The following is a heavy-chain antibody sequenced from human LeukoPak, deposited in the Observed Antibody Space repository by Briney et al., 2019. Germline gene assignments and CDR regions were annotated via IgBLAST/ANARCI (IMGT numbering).Heavy chain of an antibody. J-gene: IGHJ4*02. CDR3: ARDLFGSGSYYENSGDY. CDR1: GYTFTGYY. Sequence: ASVKVSCKASGYTFTGYYMHWVRQAPGQGLEWMGWINPNGGGTNYAQKFQGRVTMTRDTSISTAYMELSRLRSDDTAVYYCARDLFGSGSYYENSGDYWGQGTLVTVSS. CDR2: INPNGGGT. V-gene: IGHV1-2*02. D-gene: IGHD3-10*01.